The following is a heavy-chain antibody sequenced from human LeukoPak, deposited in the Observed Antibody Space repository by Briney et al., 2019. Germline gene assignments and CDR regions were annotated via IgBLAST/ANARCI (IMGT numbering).Heavy chain of an antibody. CDR3: ARIRVEMATIGSFYYFDY. CDR2: IYYSGST. D-gene: IGHD5-24*01. J-gene: IGHJ4*02. Sequence: PSETLSLTCTVSGGSISSYYWSWIRQPPGKGLEWIGYIYYSGSTNYNPSLKSRVTIPVDTSKNQFSLKLSSVTAADTAVYYCARIRVEMATIGSFYYFDYWGQGTLVTVSS. V-gene: IGHV4-59*01. CDR1: GGSISSYY.